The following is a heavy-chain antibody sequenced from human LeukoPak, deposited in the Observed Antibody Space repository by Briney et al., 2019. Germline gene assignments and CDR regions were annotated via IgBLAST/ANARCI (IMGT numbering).Heavy chain of an antibody. CDR1: GGSISSCY. CDR3: ARHMGLGYSYGYPYFDY. CDR2: IYYSGST. V-gene: IGHV4-59*08. Sequence: PSETLSLTCTVSGGSISSCYWSWIRQPPGKGLEWIGYIYYSGSTNYNPSLKSRVTISVDTSKNQFSLKLSSVTAADTAVYYCARHMGLGYSYGYPYFDYWGQGTLVTVSS. D-gene: IGHD5-18*01. J-gene: IGHJ4*02.